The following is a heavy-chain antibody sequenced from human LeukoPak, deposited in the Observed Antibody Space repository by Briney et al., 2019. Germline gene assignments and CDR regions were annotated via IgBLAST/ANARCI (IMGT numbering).Heavy chain of an antibody. Sequence: GGSLRLSCAASGFTVSGTYMSWVRQAPGKGLEWVSVIYSGGKTYYADSVKGRFTISRDNSRNTLYLQMSSLRVEDTAIYYCARGRDYFPIDYWGQGTFVIVSS. CDR1: GFTVSGTY. D-gene: IGHD2/OR15-2a*01. CDR3: ARGRDYFPIDY. V-gene: IGHV3-53*01. CDR2: IYSGGKT. J-gene: IGHJ4*02.